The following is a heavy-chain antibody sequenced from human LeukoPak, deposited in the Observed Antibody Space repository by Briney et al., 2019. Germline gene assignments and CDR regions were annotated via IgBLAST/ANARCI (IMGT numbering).Heavy chain of an antibody. V-gene: IGHV3-23*01. D-gene: IGHD3-10*01. CDR2: ISGSGGST. J-gene: IGHJ4*02. CDR1: GFTFSSYG. Sequence: GGPLRLSCAASGFTFSSYGMSWVRQAPGKGLEWVSAISGSGGSTYYADSVKGRFTISRDNSKNTLYLQMNSLRAEDTAVYYCAKVRRATYYYGSGPFDYWGQGTLVTVSS. CDR3: AKVRRATYYYGSGPFDY.